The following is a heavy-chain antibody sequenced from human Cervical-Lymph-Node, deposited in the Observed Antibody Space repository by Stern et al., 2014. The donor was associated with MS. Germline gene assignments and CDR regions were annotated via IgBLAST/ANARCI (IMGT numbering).Heavy chain of an antibody. Sequence: QMQLVQSGPEVKKPGTSVKVSCKASGFTFTNSAVQWVRQARGQRLEWIGWIVVCSGNTNYAQKFQERVTITRDMSTSTAYMELSSLRSEDTAVYYCAADSGSYYGYHFDYWGQGTLVTVSS. CDR3: AADSGSYYGYHFDY. CDR1: GFTFTNSA. V-gene: IGHV1-58*01. CDR2: IVVCSGNT. J-gene: IGHJ4*02. D-gene: IGHD1-26*01.